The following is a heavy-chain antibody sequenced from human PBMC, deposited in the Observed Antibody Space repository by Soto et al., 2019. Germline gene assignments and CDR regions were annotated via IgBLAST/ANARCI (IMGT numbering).Heavy chain of an antibody. CDR2: IIPIFGTA. Sequence: SVKVSCKASGGTFSSYAISWVRQAPGQGLEWMGGIIPIFGTANYAQKFQGRVTITADESTSTAYMELSSLRSEDTAVYYCARGKVVVIKPYYYYGMDVWGQGTTVTVSS. D-gene: IGHD3-22*01. V-gene: IGHV1-69*13. J-gene: IGHJ6*02. CDR1: GGTFSSYA. CDR3: ARGKVVVIKPYYYYGMDV.